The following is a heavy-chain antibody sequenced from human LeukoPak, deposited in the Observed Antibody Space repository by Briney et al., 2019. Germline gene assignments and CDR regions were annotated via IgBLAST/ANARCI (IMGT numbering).Heavy chain of an antibody. CDR1: GYTFTSYG. CDR2: ISAYNGNT. CDR3: ARDFVEGFGYYYYMDV. J-gene: IGHJ6*03. Sequence: ASVKVSCKASGYTFTSYGISWVRQAPGQGLEWMGWISAYNGNTNYAQKLQGRVTMTTDTSTSTAYMELRSLRSDDTAVYYCARDFVEGFGYYYYMDVWGKGTTVTISS. D-gene: IGHD3-10*01. V-gene: IGHV1-18*01.